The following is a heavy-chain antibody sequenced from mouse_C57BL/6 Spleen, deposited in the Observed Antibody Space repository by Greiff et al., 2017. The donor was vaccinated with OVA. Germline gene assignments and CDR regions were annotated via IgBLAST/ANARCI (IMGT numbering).Heavy chain of an antibody. V-gene: IGHV1-18*01. Sequence: EVQVVESGPELVKPGASVKIPCKASGYTFTDYNMDWVKQSHGKSLEWIGDINPNNGGTIYNQKFKGKATLTVDKSSSTAYMELRSLTSEDTAVYYCARDYYAMDYWGQGTSVTVSS. J-gene: IGHJ4*01. CDR3: ARDYYAMDY. CDR1: GYTFTDYN. CDR2: INPNNGGT.